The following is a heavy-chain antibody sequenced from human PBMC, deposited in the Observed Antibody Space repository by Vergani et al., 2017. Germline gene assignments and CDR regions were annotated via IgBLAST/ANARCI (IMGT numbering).Heavy chain of an antibody. J-gene: IGHJ4*02. Sequence: QVQLVESGGGVVQPGRSLRLSCAASGFTFSSYAMHWVRQAPGKGLEWVAVISYDGSNKYYADSVKGRFTISRDNSKNTLYLQMNSLRAEDTAVYYCATQPRAAGTNYFDYWGQGTLVTVSS. CDR1: GFTFSSYA. CDR2: ISYDGSNK. V-gene: IGHV3-30-3*01. D-gene: IGHD6-13*01. CDR3: ATQPRAAGTNYFDY.